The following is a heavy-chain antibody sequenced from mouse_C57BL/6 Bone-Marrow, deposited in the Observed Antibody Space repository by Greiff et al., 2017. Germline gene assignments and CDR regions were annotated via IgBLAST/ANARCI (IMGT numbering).Heavy chain of an antibody. V-gene: IGHV1-39*01. D-gene: IGHD1-1*01. CDR3: ARRSYYYGSSYLYYYAMDY. CDR1: GYSFTDYN. CDR2: INPNYGTT. J-gene: IGHJ4*01. Sequence: VHVKQSGPELVKPGASVKISCKASGYSFTDYNMNWVKQSNGKSLEWIGVINPNYGTTSYNQKFKGKATLTVDQSSSTAYMQLNSLTSEDSAVYFCARRSYYYGSSYLYYYAMDYWGQGTSVTVSS.